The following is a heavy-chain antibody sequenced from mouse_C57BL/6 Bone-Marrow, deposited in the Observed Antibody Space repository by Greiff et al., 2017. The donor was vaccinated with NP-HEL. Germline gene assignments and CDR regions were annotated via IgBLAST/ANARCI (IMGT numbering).Heavy chain of an antibody. Sequence: EVQLQQSGPVLVKPGASVKMSCKASGYTFTDYYMNWVKQSHGKSLEWIGVINPYNGGTSYNQKFKGKATLTVDKSSSTAYMERNSLTSEDSAVYYCARELGGIWFAYWGQGTLVTVSA. V-gene: IGHV1-19*01. CDR1: GYTFTDYY. CDR3: ARELGGIWFAY. J-gene: IGHJ3*01. D-gene: IGHD4-1*01. CDR2: INPYNGGT.